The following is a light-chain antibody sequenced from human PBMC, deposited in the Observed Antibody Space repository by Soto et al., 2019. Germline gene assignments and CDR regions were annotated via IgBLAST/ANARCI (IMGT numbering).Light chain of an antibody. Sequence: QSALTQPASVSGSPGQSITLSCTGTSSDVGGYNYVSWYQQHPGKAPKLMIYEVSNRPSGISHRFSGSKSGNTASLTISGLRAEDEADYYCSSYTRQYTPSYVFGAVTKLTVL. CDR3: SSYTRQYTPSYV. CDR1: SSDVGGYNY. V-gene: IGLV2-14*01. J-gene: IGLJ1*01. CDR2: EVS.